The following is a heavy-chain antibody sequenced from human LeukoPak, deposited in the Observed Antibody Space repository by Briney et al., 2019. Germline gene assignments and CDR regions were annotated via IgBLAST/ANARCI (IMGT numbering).Heavy chain of an antibody. CDR1: GFTFSTYS. V-gene: IGHV3-21*01. CDR3: ARESPYCSSTSCAFDY. Sequence: NSGGSLRLSCAASGFTFSTYSMNWVRQAPGKGLKWVSSISSSSSYIYYADSVKGRFTISRDNAKNSLYLQMNSLRTEDTAVYYCARESPYCSSTSCAFDYWGRGTLVTVSS. J-gene: IGHJ4*02. CDR2: ISSSSSYI. D-gene: IGHD2-2*01.